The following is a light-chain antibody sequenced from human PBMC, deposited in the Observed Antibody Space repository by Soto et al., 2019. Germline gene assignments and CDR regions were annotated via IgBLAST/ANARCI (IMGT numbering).Light chain of an antibody. CDR1: SSDVGGYNY. V-gene: IGLV2-14*01. Sequence: QSVLTQPASVSGSPGQSITISCTGTSSDVGGYNYVSWYQQHPGKAPKLIIYEVSNRPSGVSNRFSGSKSGNTASLTISGLQAEDEADYYCNSYTSKSTGVFGTATNLTVL. J-gene: IGLJ1*01. CDR2: EVS. CDR3: NSYTSKSTGV.